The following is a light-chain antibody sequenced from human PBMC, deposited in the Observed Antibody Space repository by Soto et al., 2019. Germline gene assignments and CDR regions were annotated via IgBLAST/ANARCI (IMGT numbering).Light chain of an antibody. Sequence: EIVLTQSPGTLSLSPGERATLSCRASQSVSSKYLAWYQQKPGQAPRLLIYGTSSRATGISDRFRGGGSGTDFTLTISRLEPEDFAVYYCQQNDSSPSWTFGQGTKVDIK. CDR3: QQNDSSPSWT. CDR2: GTS. CDR1: QSVSSKY. J-gene: IGKJ1*01. V-gene: IGKV3-20*01.